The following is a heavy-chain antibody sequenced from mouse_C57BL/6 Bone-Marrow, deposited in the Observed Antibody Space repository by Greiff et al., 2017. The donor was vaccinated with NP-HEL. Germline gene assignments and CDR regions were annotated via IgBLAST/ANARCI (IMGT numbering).Heavy chain of an antibody. CDR1: GFTFSSYG. V-gene: IGHV5-6*01. Sequence: EVMLVESGGDLVKPGGSLKLSCAASGFTFSSYGMSWVRQTPDKRLEWVATISSGGSYTYYPDSVKGRFTISRDNAKNTLYLQMGSLKSEDTAMYYCARPFYDGYFPFAYWGQGTLVTVSA. J-gene: IGHJ3*01. D-gene: IGHD2-3*01. CDR3: ARPFYDGYFPFAY. CDR2: ISSGGSYT.